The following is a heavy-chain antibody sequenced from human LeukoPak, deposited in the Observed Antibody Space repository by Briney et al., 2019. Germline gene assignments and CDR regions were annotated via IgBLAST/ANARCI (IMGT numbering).Heavy chain of an antibody. CDR1: GGSISSGGYY. J-gene: IGHJ4*02. D-gene: IGHD4-23*01. Sequence: SETLSLTCTVSGGSISSGGYYWSWIRQPPGKGLEWIGYIYHSGSTSYNPSLKSRVTISVDRSKNQFSLKLSSVTAADTAVYYCARDAYGGNSEVGYWGQGTLVTVSS. V-gene: IGHV4-30-2*01. CDR2: IYHSGST. CDR3: ARDAYGGNSEVGY.